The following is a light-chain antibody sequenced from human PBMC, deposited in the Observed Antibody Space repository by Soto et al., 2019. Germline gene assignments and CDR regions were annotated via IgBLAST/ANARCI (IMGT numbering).Light chain of an antibody. Sequence: QSVLTQPSSVSAAPGQKVTISCSRSSANIGSNYVSWYQQLPGTAPKLVIYDSDRRPSEIPDRFSGSKSGTSATLDITGLQTGDEADYYCGAWDGSLSVVLFGGGTKLTVL. CDR3: GAWDGSLSVVL. J-gene: IGLJ2*01. V-gene: IGLV1-51*01. CDR1: SANIGSNY. CDR2: DSD.